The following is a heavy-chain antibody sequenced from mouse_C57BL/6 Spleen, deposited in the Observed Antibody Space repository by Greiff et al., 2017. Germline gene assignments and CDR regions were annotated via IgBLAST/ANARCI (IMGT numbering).Heavy chain of an antibody. CDR1: GYAFSSYW. V-gene: IGHV1-80*01. CDR2: LYPGDGDT. CDR3: ARFEYCDV. J-gene: IGHJ1*03. Sequence: LVESGAELVKPGASVKISCKASGYAFSSYWMNWVKQRPGTGLEWIGQLYPGDGDTNYNGKFKGKATLTADKSSSTACMQLSSLTSEDSAVYFCARFEYCDVWGTGTTVTVSS.